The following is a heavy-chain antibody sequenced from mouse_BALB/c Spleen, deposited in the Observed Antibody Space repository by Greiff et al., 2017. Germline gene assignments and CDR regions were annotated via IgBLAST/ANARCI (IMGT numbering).Heavy chain of an antibody. J-gene: IGHJ3*01. D-gene: IGHD4-1*01. CDR1: GFSLTSYD. CDR3: VREDWDVPFAY. Sequence: VQLKESGPGLVAPSQSLSITCTVSGFSLTSYDISWIRQPPGKGLEWLGVIWTGGGTNYNSAFMSRLSISKDNSKSQVFLKMNSLQTDDTAIYYCVREDWDVPFAYWGQGTLVTVSA. V-gene: IGHV2-9-2*01. CDR2: IWTGGGT.